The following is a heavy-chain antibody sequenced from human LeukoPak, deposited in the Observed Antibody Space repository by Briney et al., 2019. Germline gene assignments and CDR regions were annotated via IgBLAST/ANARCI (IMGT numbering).Heavy chain of an antibody. CDR3: AKVEDDFHYYYGMDV. Sequence: GGSLRLSCAASGFTFSSYAMSWVRQAPGKGLECLSAISGSGGSTYYADSVKGRFTISRDNSKNTLYLQMNSLRAEDTAVYYCAKVEDDFHYYYGMDVWGQGTTVTVSS. D-gene: IGHD3-3*01. J-gene: IGHJ6*02. CDR2: ISGSGGST. V-gene: IGHV3-23*01. CDR1: GFTFSSYA.